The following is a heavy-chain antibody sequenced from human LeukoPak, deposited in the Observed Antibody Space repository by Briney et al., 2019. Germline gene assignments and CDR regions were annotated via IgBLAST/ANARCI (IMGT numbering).Heavy chain of an antibody. V-gene: IGHV4-59*01. Sequence: KPSETLSLTCTVSGGSISGYYWSWIRQPPGKGLEWIGFIYYSGSTYYNPSLESRVTISVDTSKNQFSLKLTSVTAADTAIYYCARRYDTSGPFFDYWGQGTLVTVSS. D-gene: IGHD3-22*01. CDR2: IYYSGST. CDR1: GGSISGYY. J-gene: IGHJ4*02. CDR3: ARRYDTSGPFFDY.